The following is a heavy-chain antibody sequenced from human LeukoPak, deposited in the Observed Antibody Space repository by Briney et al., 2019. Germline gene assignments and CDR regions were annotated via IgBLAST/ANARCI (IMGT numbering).Heavy chain of an antibody. J-gene: IGHJ4*02. D-gene: IGHD6-19*01. CDR3: AKYSGGYTSGWYVDY. Sequence: GESLKISCKTSGYSFTSYWIGWVRQMPGKGLEWMGIVYPGDSDIRYSPSFQGQVTISADKSISTAYLQWSSLKASDTAIYYCAKYSGGYTSGWYVDYWGQGTLVTVSS. V-gene: IGHV5-51*01. CDR1: GYSFTSYW. CDR2: VYPGDSDI.